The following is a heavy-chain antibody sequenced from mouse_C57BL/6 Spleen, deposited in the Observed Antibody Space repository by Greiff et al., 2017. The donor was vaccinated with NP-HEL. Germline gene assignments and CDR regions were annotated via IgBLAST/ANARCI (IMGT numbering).Heavy chain of an antibody. CDR2: INPNNGGT. J-gene: IGHJ2*01. CDR1: GYTFTDYY. D-gene: IGHD3-2*02. Sequence: EVQLQQSGPELVKPGASVKISCKASGYTFTDYYMNWVKQSHGKSLEWIGDINPNNGGTSYNQKFKGKATLTVDKSSSTAYMELRSLTSEDSAVYYCASLQLRFFFDYWGQGTTLTVSS. V-gene: IGHV1-26*01. CDR3: ASLQLRFFFDY.